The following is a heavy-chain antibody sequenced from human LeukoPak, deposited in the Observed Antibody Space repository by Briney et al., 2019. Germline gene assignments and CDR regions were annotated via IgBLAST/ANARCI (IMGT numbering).Heavy chain of an antibody. CDR1: GGSISSSEYF. Sequence: SETLSLTCTVSGGSISSSEYFWGWVRQPPGKGLEWIGNIYYSGSTYYNPSLKSRVTVSLDTSKNQFSLKLSSVTAADTAVYYCASFPTNRYGTWFDPWGQGTLVTVSS. D-gene: IGHD2-2*01. CDR2: IYYSGST. CDR3: ASFPTNRYGTWFDP. V-gene: IGHV4-39*01. J-gene: IGHJ5*02.